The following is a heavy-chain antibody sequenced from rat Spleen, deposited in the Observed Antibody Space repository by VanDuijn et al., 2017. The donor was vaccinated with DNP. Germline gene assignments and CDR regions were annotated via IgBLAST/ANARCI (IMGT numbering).Heavy chain of an antibody. J-gene: IGHJ2*01. CDR2: ISPSDSRT. Sequence: EVQLVESGGGLLQPGNSLKLSCAASGFTFSDYGMAWVRQAPKKGLEWVAAISPSDSRTYYPDSVKGRFTISRDNARSTLYLQMNSLRSEDTATYYCASNNYFDYWGQGVMVTVSS. CDR3: ASNNYFDY. V-gene: IGHV5S23*01. CDR1: GFTFSDYG.